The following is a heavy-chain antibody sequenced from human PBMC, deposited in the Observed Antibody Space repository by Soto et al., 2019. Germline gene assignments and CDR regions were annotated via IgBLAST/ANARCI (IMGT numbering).Heavy chain of an antibody. Sequence: EVQLVESGGGLVQPGGSLRLSCAASGFTFSSYSMNWVRQAPGKGLEWVSYISSSSSTIYYADSVKGRFTISRDNAKNSLYLRMNSLRAEDTAVYYCAREKHYYDSSGYCLGYWGQGTLVTVSS. D-gene: IGHD3-22*01. CDR2: ISSSSSTI. CDR3: AREKHYYDSSGYCLGY. CDR1: GFTFSSYS. J-gene: IGHJ4*02. V-gene: IGHV3-48*01.